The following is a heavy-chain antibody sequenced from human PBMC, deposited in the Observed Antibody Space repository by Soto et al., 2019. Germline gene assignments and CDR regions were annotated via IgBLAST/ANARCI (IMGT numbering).Heavy chain of an antibody. CDR3: ARNPSNVDIAAMGD. CDR2: IRNDGNTK. CDR1: GFAFRTNG. Sequence: QVQLVESGGGVVQPGTSLRLSCGASGFAFRTNGMHWVRQAPGKGLEWVALIRNDGNTKSYAESGKGRFTISRDNSKNPLYLQGDSPGAGDTAVYYCARNPSNVDIAAMGDWGQGTLVTVSS. D-gene: IGHD5-12*01. V-gene: IGHV3-33*01. J-gene: IGHJ4*02.